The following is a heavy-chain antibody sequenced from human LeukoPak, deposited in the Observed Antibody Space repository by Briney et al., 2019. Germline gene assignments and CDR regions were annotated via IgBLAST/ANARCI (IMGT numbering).Heavy chain of an antibody. CDR1: GFTFGSYG. CDR3: RKRIAYSSSSAYFDN. Sequence: PGGSLRLSCAASGFTFGSYGMSWVRQAPGKGLEWVSSISDSAGSTYYADSVQGRFTISRDNSKNTLSLQINSLGAEDTAMYYCRKRIAYSSSSAYFDNWGQGTLVSVSS. CDR2: ISDSAGST. J-gene: IGHJ4*02. V-gene: IGHV3-23*01. D-gene: IGHD6-6*01.